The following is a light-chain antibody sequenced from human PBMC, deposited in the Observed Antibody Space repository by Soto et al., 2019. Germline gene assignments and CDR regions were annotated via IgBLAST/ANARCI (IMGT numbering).Light chain of an antibody. CDR1: SSDIGGYNY. V-gene: IGLV2-14*01. J-gene: IGLJ1*01. CDR3: CSYTRSGTLI. Sequence: QSALTQPASVSGSPGQSITISCVGTSSDIGGYNYVSWYQQHPGKVPKVIIYDVSNRPSGVSYRFSATKSGNTASLTISGLQAEDEADYYCCSYTRSGTLIFGTGTKVTVL. CDR2: DVS.